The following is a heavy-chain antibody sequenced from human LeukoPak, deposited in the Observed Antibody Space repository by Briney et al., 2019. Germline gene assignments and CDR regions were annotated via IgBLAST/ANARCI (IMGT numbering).Heavy chain of an antibody. D-gene: IGHD3-22*01. CDR3: ARGGSSGYYCG. CDR1: GGSISSYY. V-gene: IGHV4-4*07. Sequence: LETLSLTCTVSGGSISSYYWSWIRQPAGKGLEWIGRLYTSGSTNYNPSLKSRVTMSVDTSKNQFSLKLTSMTAADTAVYYCARGGSSGYYCGWGQGTLVTVSS. CDR2: LYTSGST. J-gene: IGHJ4*02.